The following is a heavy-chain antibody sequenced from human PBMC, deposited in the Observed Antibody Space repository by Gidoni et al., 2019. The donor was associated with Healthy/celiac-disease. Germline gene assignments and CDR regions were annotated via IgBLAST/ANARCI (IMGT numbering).Heavy chain of an antibody. Sequence: PGLVKPSQTLSLTCTVPGGPISSGSYYWSWIRQPAGKGLEWIGRIYTSGSTNYNPSLKSRVTISVDTSKNQFSLKLSSVTAADTAVYYCAREYCSGGSCYFGNDYWGQGTLVTVSS. CDR2: IYTSGST. CDR3: AREYCSGGSCYFGNDY. D-gene: IGHD2-15*01. CDR1: GGPISSGSYY. V-gene: IGHV4-61*02. J-gene: IGHJ4*02.